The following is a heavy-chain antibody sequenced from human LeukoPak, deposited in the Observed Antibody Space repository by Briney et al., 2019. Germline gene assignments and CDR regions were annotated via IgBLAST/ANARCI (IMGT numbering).Heavy chain of an antibody. D-gene: IGHD3-3*01. Sequence: PGGSLRLSCAASGFTFRSYEMNWVRQAPGKGLEWVSYISSSGSTIYYADSVEGRFTISRDNAKNSLYLQMNSLRAEDTAVYYCARGFWSGYYTPFDYWGQGTLVTVSS. V-gene: IGHV3-48*03. CDR2: ISSSGSTI. J-gene: IGHJ4*02. CDR3: ARGFWSGYYTPFDY. CDR1: GFTFRSYE.